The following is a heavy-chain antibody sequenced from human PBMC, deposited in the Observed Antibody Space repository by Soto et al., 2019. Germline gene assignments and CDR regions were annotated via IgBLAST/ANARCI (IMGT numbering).Heavy chain of an antibody. Sequence: QVQLVQSGAEEKKPGASVKVSCKASGYTFTGYAMHWVRQAPGQRLEWMGWINAGNGNTKYSQKFQGRVTITRDTTASTAYMELGSLRSEDTAVYYCARAVAGPADFDYWGQGTLVTVSS. CDR3: ARAVAGPADFDY. D-gene: IGHD5-12*01. V-gene: IGHV1-3*05. J-gene: IGHJ4*02. CDR1: GYTFTGYA. CDR2: INAGNGNT.